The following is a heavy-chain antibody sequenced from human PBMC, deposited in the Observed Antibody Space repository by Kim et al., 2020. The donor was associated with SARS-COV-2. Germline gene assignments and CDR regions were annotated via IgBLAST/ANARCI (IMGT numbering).Heavy chain of an antibody. CDR3: AKTGRSGWCNWFDP. Sequence: ADSVKGRFTISRDKSKNTLYLQMNSLRAEDTAVYYCAKTGRSGWCNWFDPWGQGTLVTVSS. D-gene: IGHD6-19*01. J-gene: IGHJ5*02. V-gene: IGHV3-30*02.